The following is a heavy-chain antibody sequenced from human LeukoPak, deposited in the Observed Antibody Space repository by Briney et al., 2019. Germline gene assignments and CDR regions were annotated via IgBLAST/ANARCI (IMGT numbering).Heavy chain of an antibody. V-gene: IGHV1-69*13. J-gene: IGHJ5*02. CDR2: IIPIFGTA. CDR1: GGTFSSYA. Sequence: SVTVSCKASGGTFSSYAISWVRQAPGQGLEWMGGIIPIFGTANYAQKFQGRVTITADESTSTAYKELSSLRSEDTAVYYCARHEVGDYYDSSGYYGNWFDPWGQGTLVTVSS. D-gene: IGHD3-22*01. CDR3: ARHEVGDYYDSSGYYGNWFDP.